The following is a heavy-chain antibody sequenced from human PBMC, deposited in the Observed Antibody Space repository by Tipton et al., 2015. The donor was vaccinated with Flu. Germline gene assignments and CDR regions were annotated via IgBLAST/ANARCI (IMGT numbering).Heavy chain of an antibody. D-gene: IGHD3-10*01. CDR3: ARGLDYYGSVSYYIDPNWFDP. V-gene: IGHV4-38-2*02. CDR2: IYHSGST. J-gene: IGHJ5*02. Sequence: TLSLTCTVSGYSISSGYYWGWIRQPPGKGLEWIGSIYHSGSTYYNPSLKSRVTISVDTSKNQFSLKLSSVTAADTAVYYCARGLDYYGSVSYYIDPNWFDPWGQGTLVTVSS. CDR1: GYSISSGYY.